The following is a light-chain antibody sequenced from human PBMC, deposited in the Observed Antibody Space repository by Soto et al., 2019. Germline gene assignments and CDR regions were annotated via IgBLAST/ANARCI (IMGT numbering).Light chain of an antibody. J-gene: IGLJ3*02. CDR3: QVWDSSSDHWV. V-gene: IGLV3-21*02. CDR2: DDS. Sequence: SSELTQPPSVSVAPGQTARITCGGNNIGSKSVHWYQQKPGQAPVLVVYDDSDRPSAIPGRFSGSNSGNTATLTISRVEAGDEADYYCQVWDSSSDHWVFGGGTKLTVL. CDR1: NIGSKS.